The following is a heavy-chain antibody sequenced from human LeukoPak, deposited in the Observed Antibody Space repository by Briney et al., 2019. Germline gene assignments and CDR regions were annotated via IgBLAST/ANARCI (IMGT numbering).Heavy chain of an antibody. CDR2: IYTSGST. Sequence: SETLSLTCTVSGGSISSYYWSWLRQPAGQGLEWIGRIYTSGSTNYNPSLKSRVTMSVDTSNNQFPLKLSSVTAAGTAVYYCAKGDPLFDPWGQGTLVTVSS. CDR3: AKGDPLFDP. D-gene: IGHD3-16*01. J-gene: IGHJ5*02. V-gene: IGHV4-4*07. CDR1: GGSISSYY.